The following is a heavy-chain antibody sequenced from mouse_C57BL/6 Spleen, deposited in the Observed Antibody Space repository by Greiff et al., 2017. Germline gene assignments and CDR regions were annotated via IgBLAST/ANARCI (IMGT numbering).Heavy chain of an antibody. D-gene: IGHD2-5*01. J-gene: IGHJ3*01. V-gene: IGHV1-82*01. CDR2: IYPGDGDT. CDR3: ASSGYYSNLFAY. Sequence: QVQLQQSGPELVKPGASVKISCKASGYAFSSSWMNWVKQGTGKGLEWIGRIYPGDGDTKYNGKFKGKATLTADKSSSTAYMQLSSLTSEDSAVYFCASSGYYSNLFAYCGQGTLVTVSA. CDR1: GYAFSSSW.